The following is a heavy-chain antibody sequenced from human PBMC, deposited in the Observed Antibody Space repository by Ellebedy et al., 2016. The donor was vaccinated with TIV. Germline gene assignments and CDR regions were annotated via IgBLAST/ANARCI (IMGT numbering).Heavy chain of an antibody. CDR1: GYTFTGYY. CDR3: ARGPLGEYYYGMDV. CDR2: INPNSGGT. J-gene: IGHJ6*02. Sequence: ASVKVSCXASGYTFTGYYMHWVRQAPGQGLEWMGWINPNSGGTNYAQKLQGRVTMTTDTSTSTAYMELRSLRSDDTAVYYCARGPLGEYYYGMDVWGQGTTVTVSS. D-gene: IGHD3-16*01. V-gene: IGHV1-2*02.